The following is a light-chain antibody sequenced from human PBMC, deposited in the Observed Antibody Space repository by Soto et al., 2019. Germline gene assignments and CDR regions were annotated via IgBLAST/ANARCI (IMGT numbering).Light chain of an antibody. CDR1: QDIRSD. J-gene: IGKJ4*01. CDR2: GAS. Sequence: AIQMTQSPSSLSASVGDRVTVTCRASQDIRSDLGWYQQKPGKAPQLLIYGASRLQSGVPSRFSGSGSSTDFTLTISSLQPEDFATYYCLQDDTYPLTFGGGTKV. CDR3: LQDDTYPLT. V-gene: IGKV1-6*02.